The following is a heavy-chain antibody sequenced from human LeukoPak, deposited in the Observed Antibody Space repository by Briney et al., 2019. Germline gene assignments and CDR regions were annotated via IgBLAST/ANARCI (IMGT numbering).Heavy chain of an antibody. CDR1: GFTFSNLV. Sequence: GGSLRLSCAASGFTFSNLVMHWVRQAPGKGLEWVSSISSSGSYIYYADSVKGRFTISRDNAKNSLYLQMNSLRAEDTAVYYCASRNQYCGGDCFWAFDIWGQGTMVTVSS. CDR3: ASRNQYCGGDCFWAFDI. V-gene: IGHV3-21*01. D-gene: IGHD2-21*02. J-gene: IGHJ3*02. CDR2: ISSSGSYI.